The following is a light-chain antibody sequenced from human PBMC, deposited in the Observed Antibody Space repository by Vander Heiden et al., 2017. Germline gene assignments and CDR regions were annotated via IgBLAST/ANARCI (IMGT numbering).Light chain of an antibody. CDR1: QTISKY. Sequence: DIQMTQFPPSLSASVGDKVTITCRASQTISKYLNWYQQKPGKAPKLLIYATSSLQSGLPSRFNGGESGTDFTLTISSLQPEDSATYYCQQSYSTPYTFGQVTKLEIK. CDR2: ATS. CDR3: QQSYSTPYT. V-gene: IGKV1-39*01. J-gene: IGKJ2*01.